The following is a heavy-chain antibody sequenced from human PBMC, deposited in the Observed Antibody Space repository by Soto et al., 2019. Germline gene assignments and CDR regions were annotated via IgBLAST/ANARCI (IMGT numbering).Heavy chain of an antibody. CDR3: VSLFSTGYSYGSNYYNFDY. CDR2: IYPGDSDT. D-gene: IGHD5-18*01. J-gene: IGHJ4*02. V-gene: IGHV5-51*01. CDR1: GYSFTNYW. Sequence: GESLKISCKASGYSFTNYWIGWVRQMPGKGLEWMGIIYPGDSDTRYSPSFQGQVTISADKSITTAYLQWSSLKALDTAIFYCVSLFSTGYSYGSNYYNFDYWGQGTLVPGSS.